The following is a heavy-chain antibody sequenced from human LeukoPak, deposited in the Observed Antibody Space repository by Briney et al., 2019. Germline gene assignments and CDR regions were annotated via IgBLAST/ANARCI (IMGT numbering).Heavy chain of an antibody. V-gene: IGHV1-69*05. D-gene: IGHD1-7*01. CDR1: GGTFSSYA. CDR3: ARLVDWNYA. J-gene: IGHJ5*02. CDR2: IIPIFGTA. Sequence: SVKVSCKASGGTFSSYAISWVRQAPGQGLEWMGGIIPIFGTANYAQKFQGRATITTDESTSTAYMELSSLRSEDTAVYYCARLVDWNYAWGQGTLVTVSS.